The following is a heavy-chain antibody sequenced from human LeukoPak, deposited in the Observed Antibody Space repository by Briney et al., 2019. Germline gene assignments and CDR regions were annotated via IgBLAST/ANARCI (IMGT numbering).Heavy chain of an antibody. CDR3: ARARGTYYYDSSGYGANAFDI. CDR2: IIPIFGTA. V-gene: IGHV1-69*13. D-gene: IGHD3-22*01. CDR1: GGTFSSYA. J-gene: IGHJ3*02. Sequence: SVKVSCKASGGTFSSYAISWVRQAPGQGLEWMGGIIPIFGTANYAQKFQGRVTIPADESTSTAYMELSSLRSEDTAVYYCARARGTYYYDSSGYGANAFDIWGQGTMVTVSS.